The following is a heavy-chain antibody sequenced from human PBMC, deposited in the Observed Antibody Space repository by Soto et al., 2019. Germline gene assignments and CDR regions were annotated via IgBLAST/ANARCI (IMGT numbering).Heavy chain of an antibody. CDR3: ARVPDY. Sequence: TLSLTCAVSGVSISSGGYSWILIRQPPGKGLEWIGYMYHSGSTYYNPSLKSRVTISIDRSKNQFSLKLSSVTAADTAVYYCARVPDYWCRGILVTV. J-gene: IGHJ4*02. CDR1: GVSISSGGYS. V-gene: IGHV4-30-2*01. CDR2: MYHSGST.